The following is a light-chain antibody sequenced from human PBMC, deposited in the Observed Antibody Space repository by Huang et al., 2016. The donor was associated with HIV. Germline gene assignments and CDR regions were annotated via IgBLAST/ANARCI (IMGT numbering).Light chain of an antibody. CDR2: WAS. CDR1: QSVLYSSNNKNY. V-gene: IGKV4-1*01. J-gene: IGKJ4*01. Sequence: DIVMTQSPDSLAVSLGERATINCKSSQSVLYSSNNKNYLAWYQQKPGQPPNLLIYWASTRESVIPDRFSGSGSGTDFTLTISTLQAEDVAVYYCQQYYSTPLTFGGGTKVEI. CDR3: QQYYSTPLT.